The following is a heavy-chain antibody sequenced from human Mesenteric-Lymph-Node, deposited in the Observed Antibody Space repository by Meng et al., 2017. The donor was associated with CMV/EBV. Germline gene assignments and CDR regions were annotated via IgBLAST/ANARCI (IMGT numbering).Heavy chain of an antibody. CDR2: IYYSGST. CDR3: ARVRDKSGWDFSIDF. J-gene: IGHJ4*02. D-gene: IGHD6-19*01. CDR1: GGSVSSGSYY. Sequence: GSLRLSCTVSGGSVSSGSYYWSWIRQSPGKGLEWIGYIYYSGSTNYNPSLRSRLTMSVDTSRNQFSMKLTSVTAADTAVYYCARVRDKSGWDFSIDFWGQGTLVTVSS. V-gene: IGHV4-61*01.